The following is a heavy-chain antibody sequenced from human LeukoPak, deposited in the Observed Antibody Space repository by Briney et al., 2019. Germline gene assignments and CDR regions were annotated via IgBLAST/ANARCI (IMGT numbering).Heavy chain of an antibody. J-gene: IGHJ3*01. Sequence: GGSLRLSCAASGFTFSSYSMNWVRQAPGKGLGWVSYISRDSITTYYADSVRGRFTISRDNAANSLYLQMNSLRAEDTAVYFCARDRPLINDVWGQGTMVTVSS. CDR3: ARDRPLINDV. V-gene: IGHV3-48*01. CDR1: GFTFSSYS. D-gene: IGHD2-8*01. CDR2: ISRDSITT.